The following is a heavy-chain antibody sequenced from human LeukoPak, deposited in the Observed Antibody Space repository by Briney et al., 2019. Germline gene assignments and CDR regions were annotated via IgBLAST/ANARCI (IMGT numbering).Heavy chain of an antibody. CDR2: IKQDGSEK. Sequence: GGSLRLSCAASGFTFSSYWMSWVRQAPGKGLEWVANIKQDGSEKYYVDSVKGRFSISRDNAKNSLYLQMNSLRAEDTAVYYCARDWLAGNPYHAFDLWGKGTMVTVSS. CDR1: GFTFSSYW. V-gene: IGHV3-7*01. J-gene: IGHJ3*01. CDR3: ARDWLAGNPYHAFDL. D-gene: IGHD3-22*01.